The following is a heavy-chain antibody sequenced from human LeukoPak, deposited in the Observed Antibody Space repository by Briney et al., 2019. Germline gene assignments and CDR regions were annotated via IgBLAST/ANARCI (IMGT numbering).Heavy chain of an antibody. Sequence: SETLSLTCAVYGGSFSGYYWSWIRQPPGKGLEWIGEINHSGSTNYNPSLKSRVTISVDTSKNQFSLKLSSVTAADTAVYYCARDQRRWSSSWYRRFDAFDIWGQGTMVTVSS. V-gene: IGHV4-34*01. CDR2: INHSGST. CDR1: GGSFSGYY. J-gene: IGHJ3*02. D-gene: IGHD6-13*01. CDR3: ARDQRRWSSSWYRRFDAFDI.